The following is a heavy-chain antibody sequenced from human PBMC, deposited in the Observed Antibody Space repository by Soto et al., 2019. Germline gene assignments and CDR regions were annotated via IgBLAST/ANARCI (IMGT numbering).Heavy chain of an antibody. Sequence: EVQLLESGGGLVQPGGSLRLSCAASGFTFSSYAMSWVRQAPGKGLEWVSAISGSGGSTYYADSVKGRFTISRDNSKNTLYLQMNSLRAEDTAVYYCAKDPGSMFGVVIINRSHYMDVWGKGTTVTVSS. CDR3: AKDPGSMFGVVIINRSHYMDV. CDR1: GFTFSSYA. V-gene: IGHV3-23*01. J-gene: IGHJ6*03. CDR2: ISGSGGST. D-gene: IGHD3-3*01.